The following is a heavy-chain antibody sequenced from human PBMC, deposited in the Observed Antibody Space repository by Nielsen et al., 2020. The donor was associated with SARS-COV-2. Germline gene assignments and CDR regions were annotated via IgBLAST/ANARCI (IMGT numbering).Heavy chain of an antibody. J-gene: IGHJ4*02. V-gene: IGHV1-8*01. CDR3: ARVTVSGGATDY. D-gene: IGHD3-16*01. CDR2: MNPNSGNT. Sequence: ASVKVSCKASGYTFTSYDINWVRQATGQGLEWMGWMNPNSGNTGYAQNLQGRVTMTTDTSTRTAYMELRSLGSDDTAMYYCARVTVSGGATDYWGQGTLVTVSS. CDR1: GYTFTSYD.